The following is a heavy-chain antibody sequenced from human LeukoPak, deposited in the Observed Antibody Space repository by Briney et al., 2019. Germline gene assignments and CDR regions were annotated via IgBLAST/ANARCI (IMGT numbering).Heavy chain of an antibody. CDR3: ARDPVGVAGYFDY. Sequence: SGGSLRLSCAASGFTFSSYWMSWVRQAPGKGLEWVANIKQDGNEKYYVDSVKGRFTISRDNAKNSLYLQMNSLRAEDTAVYYCARDPVGVAGYFDYWGQGTLVTVSS. V-gene: IGHV3-7*01. CDR2: IKQDGNEK. J-gene: IGHJ4*02. CDR1: GFTFSSYW. D-gene: IGHD6-19*01.